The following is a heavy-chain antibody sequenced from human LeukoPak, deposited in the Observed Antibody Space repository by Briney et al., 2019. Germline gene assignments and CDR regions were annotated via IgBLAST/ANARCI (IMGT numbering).Heavy chain of an antibody. CDR1: GFSFSSYY. D-gene: IGHD6-19*01. V-gene: IGHV3-7*03. Sequence: GGSLRLSCAASGFSFSSYYMSWVRQAPGKGLEWVALINPDGSERHYVDSVKGRFTISRDNARNSLYLQMDSLRDDDTAMYFCTRDLAAVPGPRMDVWGQGTTVTVSS. CDR3: TRDLAAVPGPRMDV. CDR2: INPDGSER. J-gene: IGHJ6*02.